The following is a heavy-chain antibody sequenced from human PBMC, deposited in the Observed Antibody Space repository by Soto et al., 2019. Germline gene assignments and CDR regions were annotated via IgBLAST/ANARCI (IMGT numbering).Heavy chain of an antibody. Sequence: PGGSLRLSCVASGLTFDSYAMTWVRQAPGKGLEWVSAISYNGERTYYADSVKGRFSISRDNSKNTLYLQMSSLTAEDTAVYYCAKAAGGWELLVQLDYWGQGTLVTVSS. D-gene: IGHD1-26*01. CDR1: GLTFDSYA. CDR3: AKAAGGWELLVQLDY. V-gene: IGHV3-23*01. CDR2: ISYNGERT. J-gene: IGHJ4*02.